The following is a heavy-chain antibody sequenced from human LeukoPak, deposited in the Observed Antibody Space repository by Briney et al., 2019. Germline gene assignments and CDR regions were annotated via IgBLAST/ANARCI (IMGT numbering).Heavy chain of an antibody. V-gene: IGHV3-48*03. CDR1: GFTFSSYE. Sequence: PGGSLRLSCAASGFTFSSYEMNWVRQAPGKGLEWVSYISSSGSTIYYADSVKGRFTISRDNAKNTLYLQMNSLRAEDTAVYYCAKAVAAAGTGGYLWGQGTLVTVSS. D-gene: IGHD6-13*01. CDR3: AKAVAAAGTGGYL. CDR2: ISSSGSTI. J-gene: IGHJ4*02.